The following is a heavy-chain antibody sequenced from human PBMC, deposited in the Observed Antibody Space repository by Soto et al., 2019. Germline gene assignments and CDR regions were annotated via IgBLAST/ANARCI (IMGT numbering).Heavy chain of an antibody. D-gene: IGHD6-19*01. CDR2: IIPIFGTA. CDR3: ARMYSSGWYYFDY. V-gene: IGHV1-69*13. J-gene: IGHJ4*02. Sequence: ASVKVSCKASGGTCSIYAISWVLQSPGQGLEWMGGIIPIFGTANYAQKFQGRVTITADESTSTAYMELSSLRSEDTAVYYCARMYSSGWYYFDYWGQGTLVTVSS. CDR1: GGTCSIYA.